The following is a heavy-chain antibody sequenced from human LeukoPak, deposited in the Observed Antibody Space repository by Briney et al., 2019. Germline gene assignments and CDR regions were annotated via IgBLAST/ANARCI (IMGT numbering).Heavy chain of an antibody. Sequence: SVKVSCKASGGTFSSYAISWLRQAPGQGLEWMGGIIPIFGTANYAQKFQGRVTITADESTSTAYMELSSLRSEDTAVYYCARIWKRYYYDSSGYYHPFDYWGQGTLVTVSS. CDR1: GGTFSSYA. CDR2: IIPIFGTA. V-gene: IGHV1-69*13. D-gene: IGHD3-22*01. J-gene: IGHJ4*02. CDR3: ARIWKRYYYDSSGYYHPFDY.